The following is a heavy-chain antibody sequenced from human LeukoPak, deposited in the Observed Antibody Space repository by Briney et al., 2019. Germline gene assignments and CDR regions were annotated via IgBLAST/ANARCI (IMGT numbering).Heavy chain of an antibody. CDR1: GGSVISHY. V-gene: IGHV4-59*02. CDR2: MYYNGRT. J-gene: IGHJ3*02. CDR3: AGISMIVVRAFDI. D-gene: IGHD3-22*01. Sequence: SETLFLTCTVSGGSVISHYWSWIRQPPGKGREWIAYMYYNGRTNCNPSLKSRVIISVDTSKYELSLKLSSVTAADSAVYYCAGISMIVVRAFDIWGQGAMVTVSS.